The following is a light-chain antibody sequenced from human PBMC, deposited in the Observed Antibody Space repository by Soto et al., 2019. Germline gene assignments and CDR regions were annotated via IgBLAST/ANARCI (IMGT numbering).Light chain of an antibody. Sequence: EIVLTQSPATLSLSPGERATLSCRASPSVTNYLAWYQQKPGQAPRVLIYGALNMATGIPARFSGSGSGTDFTLTISSLEPEDFAVYYCQQRNIWPPVTFGQGTRLEMK. CDR3: QQRNIWPPVT. J-gene: IGKJ5*01. CDR2: GAL. CDR1: PSVTNY. V-gene: IGKV3-11*01.